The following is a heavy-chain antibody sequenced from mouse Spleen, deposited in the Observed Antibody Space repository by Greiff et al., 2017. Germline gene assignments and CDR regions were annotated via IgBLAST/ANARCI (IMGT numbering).Heavy chain of an antibody. CDR2: ISSGGGNT. CDR3: ARPIWNYYAMDY. Sequence: DVKLVESGGGLVKLGGSLKLSCAASGFTFSSYAMSWVRQTPEKRLEWVATISSGGGNTYYPDSVKGRFTISRDNAKNTLYLQMSSLKSEDTAMYYCARPIWNYYAMDYWGQGTSVTVSS. J-gene: IGHJ4*01. D-gene: IGHD1-1*02. CDR1: GFTFSSYA. V-gene: IGHV5-9*04.